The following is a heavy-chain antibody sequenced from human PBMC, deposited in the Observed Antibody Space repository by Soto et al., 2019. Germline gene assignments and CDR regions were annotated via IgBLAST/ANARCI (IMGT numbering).Heavy chain of an antibody. D-gene: IGHD3-9*01. CDR2: ISAYNGNT. CDR3: ARDSHDILTGYPTDNWFDP. J-gene: IGHJ5*02. Sequence: EASVKVSCKASGYTFTSYGISWVRQAPGQGLEWMGWISAYNGNTNYAQKLQGRVTMTTDTSTSTAYMELRSLRSDDTAVYYCARDSHDILTGYPTDNWFDPWGQGTLVTVSS. CDR1: GYTFTSYG. V-gene: IGHV1-18*04.